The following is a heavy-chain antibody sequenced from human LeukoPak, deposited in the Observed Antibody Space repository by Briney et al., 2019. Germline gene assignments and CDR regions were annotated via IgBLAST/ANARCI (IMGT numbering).Heavy chain of an antibody. D-gene: IGHD2-21*02. CDR2: INPSVGSA. V-gene: IGHV1-46*01. J-gene: IGHJ3*02. Sequence: ASVKVSCKASGYTFTSYYMHWVRQAPGQGLEWVGIINPSVGSASYAQKFQGRVTMTRDTSTSTVYMELSSLRSKDTAVYYCARDVPYCGGDCHDAFDIWGQGTMVTVSS. CDR3: ARDVPYCGGDCHDAFDI. CDR1: GYTFTSYY.